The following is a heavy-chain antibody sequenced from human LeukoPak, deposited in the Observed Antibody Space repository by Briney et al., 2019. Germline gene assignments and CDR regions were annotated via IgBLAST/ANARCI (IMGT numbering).Heavy chain of an antibody. J-gene: IGHJ6*03. CDR2: ISYDGSNK. D-gene: IGHD4-11*01. V-gene: IGHV3-30*04. Sequence: PGGSLRLSCAASGFTFSSYAMHWVRQAPGKGLEWVAVISYDGSNKYYADSVKGRFTISRDNSKNTLYLQMNSLRAEDTAVYYCARALQNDYSNYDYYYYHMDVWGKGTTVTVSS. CDR3: ARALQNDYSNYDYYYYHMDV. CDR1: GFTFSSYA.